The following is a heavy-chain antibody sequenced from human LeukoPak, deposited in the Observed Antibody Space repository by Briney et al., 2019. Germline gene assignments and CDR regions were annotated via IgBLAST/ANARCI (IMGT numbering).Heavy chain of an antibody. J-gene: IGHJ3*02. V-gene: IGHV4-34*01. D-gene: IGHD6-13*01. CDR3: ARVAATGTDPGPFDI. Sequence: SETLSLTCGVYGGSFSAYYWSWIRQPPGEGLEWIGEINHSGTTYFNPSLKSRVTISVDTSKKQFSLRLSSETAADTAVYYCARVAATGTDPGPFDIWGQGTMVTVSS. CDR2: INHSGTT. CDR1: GGSFSAYY.